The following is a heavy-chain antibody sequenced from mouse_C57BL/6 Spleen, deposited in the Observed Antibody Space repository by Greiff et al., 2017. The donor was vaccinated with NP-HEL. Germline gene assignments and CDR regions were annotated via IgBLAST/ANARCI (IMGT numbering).Heavy chain of an antibody. V-gene: IGHV1-53*01. CDR3: VITTVVADYFDY. J-gene: IGHJ2*01. CDR1: GYTFTSYW. Sequence: QVQLQQPGTELVKPGASVKLSCKASGYTFTSYWMHWVKQRPGQGLEWIGNINPRNGGTNYNEKFKGKATLTVAKSTSTAYLQLSSLTSEDSAVYCCVITTVVADYFDYWGQGTPLTVSS. D-gene: IGHD1-1*01. CDR2: INPRNGGT.